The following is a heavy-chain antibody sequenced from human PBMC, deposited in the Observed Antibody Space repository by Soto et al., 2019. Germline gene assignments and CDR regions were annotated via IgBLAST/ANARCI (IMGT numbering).Heavy chain of an antibody. J-gene: IGHJ6*03. V-gene: IGHV4-39*01. Sequence: SETLSLTCTVSGGSISSSSYYWGWIRQPPGKGLEWIGSIYYSGSTYYNPSLKSRVTISVDTSKNLFSLKLSSVTAADTAVYYCATQTRQLLFGGIYYYYMDVWGKGTTVTVSS. CDR3: ATQTRQLLFGGIYYYYMDV. CDR2: IYYSGST. CDR1: GGSISSSSYY. D-gene: IGHD2-2*01.